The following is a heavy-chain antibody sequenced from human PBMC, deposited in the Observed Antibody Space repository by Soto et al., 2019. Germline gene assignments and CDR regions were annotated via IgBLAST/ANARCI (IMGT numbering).Heavy chain of an antibody. J-gene: IGHJ3*02. CDR2: ISGSGSST. CDR3: AKDRRYCSGGSCYFDAFDI. CDR1: GFTFSDYY. Sequence: GGSLRLSCAASGFTFSDYYMSWIRQAPGKGLEWVSDISGSGSSTYYADSVKGRFTISRDNSKNTLYLQMNSLRAEDTAVYYCAKDRRYCSGGSCYFDAFDIWGQGTMVTVSS. D-gene: IGHD2-15*01. V-gene: IGHV3-23*01.